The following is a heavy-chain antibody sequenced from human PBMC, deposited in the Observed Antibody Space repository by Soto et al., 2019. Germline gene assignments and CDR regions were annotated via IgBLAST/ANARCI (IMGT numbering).Heavy chain of an antibody. D-gene: IGHD4-17*01. V-gene: IGHV3-13*01. J-gene: IGHJ6*02. CDR2: IGTAGDT. CDR3: ARAQVGGYGDHSNYYYALDV. CDR1: GFTFSSYD. Sequence: EVQLVESGGGLVQPGGSLRLSCAASGFTFSSYDMHWVRQATGKGLEWVSAIGTAGDTYYPGSVKGRFTISRENAKNSLYLQMNSLRAGDTAVYYCARAQVGGYGDHSNYYYALDVWGQGTTVTVSS.